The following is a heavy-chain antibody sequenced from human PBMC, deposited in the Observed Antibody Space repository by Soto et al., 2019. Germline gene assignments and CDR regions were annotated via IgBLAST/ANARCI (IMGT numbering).Heavy chain of an antibody. CDR2: IHHSGTT. D-gene: IGHD5-12*01. CDR1: GDSVSSSSYY. CDR3: ASGLGYKA. J-gene: IGHJ5*02. Sequence: QVQLQESGPGLVKPSQTLSLTCTVSGDSVSSSSYYWSWIRQHPGQGMERMGYIHHSGTTYYNPSLKSRITLSVDTSKNQFSLRLSSVTSADTAVYYCASGLGYKAWGQGTLVTVSS. V-gene: IGHV4-31*03.